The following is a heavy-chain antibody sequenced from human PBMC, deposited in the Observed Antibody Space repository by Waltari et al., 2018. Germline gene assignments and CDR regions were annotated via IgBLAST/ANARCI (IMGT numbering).Heavy chain of an antibody. Sequence: QVQLQESGPGLVKPSETLSLTCAVSGYSISSGYYWGWIRQPPGKGLEWIGSIYHSGSTYYNPSRKSRVTISVDTSKNQFSLKLSSVTAADTAVYYCARHIVVVVADFDYWGQGTLVTVSS. CDR1: GYSISSGYY. J-gene: IGHJ4*02. D-gene: IGHD2-15*01. V-gene: IGHV4-38-2*01. CDR3: ARHIVVVVADFDY. CDR2: IYHSGST.